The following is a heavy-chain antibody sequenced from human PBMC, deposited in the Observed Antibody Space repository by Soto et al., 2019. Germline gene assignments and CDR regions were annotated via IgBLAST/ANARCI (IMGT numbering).Heavy chain of an antibody. V-gene: IGHV3-23*01. CDR2: ISGSGGST. Sequence: PGGSLRLSCAASGFTFSSYAMSWVRQAPGKGLEWVSAISGSGGSTYYADSVKGRFTISRDNSKNTLYLQMNSLRAEDTAVYYCAKDSFPYDSSGYETPNDYWGQGTLVTVSS. CDR3: AKDSFPYDSSGYETPNDY. J-gene: IGHJ4*02. CDR1: GFTFSSYA. D-gene: IGHD3-22*01.